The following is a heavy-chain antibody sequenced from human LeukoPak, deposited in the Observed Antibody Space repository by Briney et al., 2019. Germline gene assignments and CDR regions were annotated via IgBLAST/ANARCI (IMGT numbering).Heavy chain of an antibody. CDR2: IRYDGSNK. Sequence: GGSLRLSCAASGFTFSSYGMHWVRQAPGKGLEWVAFIRYDGSNKYYADSVKGRFTISRDNSKNTLYLQMNSLRAEDTAVYYCAKDGDGYNPQYYFDYWGRGTLVTVSS. CDR3: AKDGDGYNPQYYFDY. J-gene: IGHJ4*02. V-gene: IGHV3-30*02. D-gene: IGHD5-24*01. CDR1: GFTFSSYG.